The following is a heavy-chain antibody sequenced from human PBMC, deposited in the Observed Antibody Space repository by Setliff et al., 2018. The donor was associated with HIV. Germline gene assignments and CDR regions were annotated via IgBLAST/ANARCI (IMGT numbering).Heavy chain of an antibody. CDR2: ITAKFNGYVK. CDR1: GFTFSSYG. J-gene: IGHJ4*02. CDR3: VRAAAGLDI. Sequence: GGSLRLSCAASGFTFSSYGMHWVRQAPGKGLEWVGRITAKFNGYVKEYAASVQGRFTISRDDSKDSLSLQMNNLKAEDTAVYYCVRAAAGLDIWSQGIRVTVSS. V-gene: IGHV3-72*01.